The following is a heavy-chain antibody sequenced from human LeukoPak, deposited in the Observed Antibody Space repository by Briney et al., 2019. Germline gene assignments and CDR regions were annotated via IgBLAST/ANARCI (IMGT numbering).Heavy chain of an antibody. J-gene: IGHJ4*02. CDR3: ARGFSSGWYRIDY. D-gene: IGHD6-19*01. Sequence: SETLSLTCTVSGGSISSYYWSWIRQPPGKGLEWIGYIYYSGSTNCNPSLKSRVTISVDTSKNQFSLKLSSVTAADTAVYYCARGFSSGWYRIDYWGQGTLVTVSS. CDR1: GGSISSYY. CDR2: IYYSGST. V-gene: IGHV4-59*01.